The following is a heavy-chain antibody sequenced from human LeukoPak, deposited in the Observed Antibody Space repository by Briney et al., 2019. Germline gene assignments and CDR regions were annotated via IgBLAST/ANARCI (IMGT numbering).Heavy chain of an antibody. Sequence: SETLSLTCTVSGGSISSSSYYWGWIRRPPGKGLEWIGSIYYSGSTYYNPSLKSRVTISVDTSRNQFSLKLSSVTAADAAVYYCARDRFFDWLQWFDPWGQGTLVTVSS. CDR3: ARDRFFDWLQWFDP. V-gene: IGHV4-39*02. J-gene: IGHJ5*02. CDR1: GGSISSSSYY. D-gene: IGHD3-9*01. CDR2: IYYSGST.